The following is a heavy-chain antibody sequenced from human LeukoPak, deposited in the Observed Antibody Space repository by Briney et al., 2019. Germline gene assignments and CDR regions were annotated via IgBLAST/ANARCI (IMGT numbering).Heavy chain of an antibody. CDR2: IYHSGST. Sequence: SETLSLTCAVSGGSISSGGYSWSWIRQPPGKGLEWIGYIYHSGSTYYNPSLKSRVTISVDRSKNQFSLKLSSVTAADTAVYYCAGDKGDYGDFYWYFDLWGRGTLVTVSS. CDR1: GGSISSGGYS. V-gene: IGHV4-30-2*01. D-gene: IGHD4-17*01. J-gene: IGHJ2*01. CDR3: AGDKGDYGDFYWYFDL.